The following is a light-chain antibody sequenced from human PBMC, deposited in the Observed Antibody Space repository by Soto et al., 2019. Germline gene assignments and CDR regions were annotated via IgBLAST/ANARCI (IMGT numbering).Light chain of an antibody. Sequence: EIVLTQSPVTLSLSPGERATLSCRASKSVSSSYLAWYQQFPGQAPRLLIYGASGRATGIPDRFSGSGSGTDFTLTISRLEPADFAVYYCQQYGSSPWTFGQGTKVEVK. CDR3: QQYGSSPWT. CDR2: GAS. J-gene: IGKJ1*01. CDR1: KSVSSSY. V-gene: IGKV3-20*01.